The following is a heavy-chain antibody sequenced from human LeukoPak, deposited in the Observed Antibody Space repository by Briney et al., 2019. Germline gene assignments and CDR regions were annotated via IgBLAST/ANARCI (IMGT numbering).Heavy chain of an antibody. Sequence: ASVKVSCKASGYTFTGYYMHWARQAPGQGLEWMGWINPNSGGTNYAQKFQGRVTMTRDTSISTAYMELSRLRSDDTAVYYCASGAGYCSGGSCYSFGNAFDIWGQGTMVTVSS. CDR2: INPNSGGT. CDR1: GYTFTGYY. CDR3: ASGAGYCSGGSCYSFGNAFDI. D-gene: IGHD2-15*01. V-gene: IGHV1-2*02. J-gene: IGHJ3*02.